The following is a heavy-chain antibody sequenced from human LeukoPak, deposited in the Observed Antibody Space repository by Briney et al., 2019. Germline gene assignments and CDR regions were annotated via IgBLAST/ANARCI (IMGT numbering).Heavy chain of an antibody. J-gene: IGHJ6*03. Sequence: GGSLRLSCAASGFTFSSYGMHWVRQAPGKGLDWVAFIRYDGSNKYYADSVKGRFTISRDNSKNTLYLQKNSLRAEDTAVYYCAKDSGLVYYYMDVWGKGTTVTVSS. CDR2: IRYDGSNK. CDR3: AKDSGLVYYYMDV. CDR1: GFTFSSYG. V-gene: IGHV3-30*02. D-gene: IGHD3-10*01.